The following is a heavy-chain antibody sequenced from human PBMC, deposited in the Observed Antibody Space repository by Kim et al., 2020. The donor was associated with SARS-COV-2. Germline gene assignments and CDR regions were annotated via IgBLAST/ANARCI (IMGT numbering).Heavy chain of an antibody. V-gene: IGHV4-61*01. CDR1: GGSVSSGSYY. D-gene: IGHD3-10*01. J-gene: IGHJ6*02. CDR2: IYYSGST. Sequence: SETLSLTCTVSGGSVSSGSYYWSWIRQPPGKGLEWIGYIYYSGSTNYNPSLKSRVTISVDTSKNQFSLKLSSVTAADTAVYYCARVKMVRGVIISYYYYGMDVWGQGTTVTVSS. CDR3: ARVKMVRGVIISYYYYGMDV.